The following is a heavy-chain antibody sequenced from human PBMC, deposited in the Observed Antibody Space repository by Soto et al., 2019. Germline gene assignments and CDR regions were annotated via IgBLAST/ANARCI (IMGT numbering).Heavy chain of an antibody. D-gene: IGHD3-10*01. J-gene: IGHJ3*02. CDR3: ARKPGTAFDI. Sequence: GESLKISCKGSGYIFTTIWIGRVRQMPGKGLEWMGIIYPSDSDTRYSPSFQGQVTISADKSISTAYLQWSSLKASDTAMYYCARKPGTAFDIWGQGTMVTVSS. V-gene: IGHV5-51*01. CDR1: GYIFTTIW. CDR2: IYPSDSDT.